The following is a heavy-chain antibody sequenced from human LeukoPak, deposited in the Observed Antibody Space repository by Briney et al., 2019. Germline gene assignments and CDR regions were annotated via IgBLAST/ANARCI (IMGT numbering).Heavy chain of an antibody. Sequence: PGGSLRLSCAASGFTFSNYDMHWVRQVTGKGLEWVSGIDTAGDTYYPGSVKGRFTISRENATNSFYLQMNSLRAGDTALYYCARVSCSGPSCYFAYWGQGTLVTVSS. V-gene: IGHV3-13*01. CDR1: GFTFSNYD. CDR3: ARVSCSGPSCYFAY. D-gene: IGHD2-15*01. J-gene: IGHJ4*02. CDR2: IDTAGDT.